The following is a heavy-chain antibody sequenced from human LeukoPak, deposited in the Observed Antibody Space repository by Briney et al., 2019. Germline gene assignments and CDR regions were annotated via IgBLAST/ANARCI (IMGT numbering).Heavy chain of an antibody. CDR3: ARNLASNVLYSSGQSH. D-gene: IGHD3-22*01. CDR2: INPKNSGT. CDR1: GYTFTDYY. J-gene: IGHJ4*02. Sequence: ASVKVSCKASGYTFTDYYLRWVRQAPGQGLEWMGWINPKNSGTNYAQKFRGRVTMTSDTSISTAYMEMNGLTSDDTAVYYCARNLASNVLYSSGQSHWGQGTLVTVSS. V-gene: IGHV1-2*02.